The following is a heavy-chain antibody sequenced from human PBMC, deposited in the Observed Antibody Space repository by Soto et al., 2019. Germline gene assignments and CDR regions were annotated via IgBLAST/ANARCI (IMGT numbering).Heavy chain of an antibody. D-gene: IGHD6-19*01. J-gene: IGHJ3*02. CDR2: ISSSSSTI. CDR1: GFIFSNAW. V-gene: IGHV3-48*01. CDR3: ARLGSRLVRGAFDI. Sequence: GGSLRLSCAASGFIFSNAWINWVRQAPGKGLEWVSYISSSSSTIYYADSVKGRFTISRDNAKNSLYLQMNSLRAEDTAVYYCARLGSRLVRGAFDIWGQGTMVTVSS.